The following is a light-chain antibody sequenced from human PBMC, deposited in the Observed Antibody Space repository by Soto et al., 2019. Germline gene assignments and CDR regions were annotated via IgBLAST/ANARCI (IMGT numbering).Light chain of an antibody. CDR1: SSDVGGYNY. CDR2: EVN. V-gene: IGLV2-8*01. Sequence: SALTQPPSASGSPGQSVTISCTGTSSDVGGYNYVSWYQQHPGKAPKLMISEVNKRPSGVPDRFSGSKSGNTASLTVSGLQAEDEADYYCSSYAGSRIVVFGGGTQLTVL. J-gene: IGLJ2*01. CDR3: SSYAGSRIVV.